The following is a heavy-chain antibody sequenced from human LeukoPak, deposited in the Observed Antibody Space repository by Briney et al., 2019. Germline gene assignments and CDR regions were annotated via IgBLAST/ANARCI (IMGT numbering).Heavy chain of an antibody. D-gene: IGHD2-15*01. CDR1: GGTFSSYA. CDR2: IIPIFGTA. V-gene: IGHV1-69*13. CDR3: ARVKLLRRYCSGGSCYLYFDY. J-gene: IGHJ4*02. Sequence: SVKVSCKASGGTFSSYAISWVRQAPGQGLEWMGGIIPIFGTANYAQKFQGRVTITADESTSTAYMELSSLRSEDTAVYYCARVKLLRRYCSGGSCYLYFDYWGQGTLVTVSS.